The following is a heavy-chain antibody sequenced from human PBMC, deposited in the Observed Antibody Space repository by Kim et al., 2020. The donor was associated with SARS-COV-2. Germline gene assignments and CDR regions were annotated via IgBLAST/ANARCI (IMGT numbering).Heavy chain of an antibody. V-gene: IGHV4-59*01. J-gene: IGHJ6*02. D-gene: IGHD5-12*01. CDR3: ARVDRWLQLGGYYYGMSV. Sequence: SETLSLTCTVSGAPITTNYWSWIRQPPGKRLEWIGYIYKSGSVNYNPSLKSRVTISVDTSKSQFSLKLSSVTAADTAIYYCARVDRWLQLGGYYYGMSVWGQGTPVTVSS. CDR1: GAPITTNY. CDR2: IYKSGSV.